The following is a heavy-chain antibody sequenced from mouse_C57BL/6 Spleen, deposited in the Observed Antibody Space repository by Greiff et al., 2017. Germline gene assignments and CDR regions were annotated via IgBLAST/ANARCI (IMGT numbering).Heavy chain of an antibody. CDR2: ISSGGSYT. Sequence: EVQRVESGGDLVKPGGSLKLSCAASGFTFSSYGMSWVRQTPDKRLEWVATISSGGSYTYYPDSVKGRFTISRDNAKNTLYLQMSSLKSEDTAMYYCADGGLWDWFAYWGQGTLVTVSA. D-gene: IGHD4-1*01. J-gene: IGHJ3*01. CDR1: GFTFSSYG. CDR3: ADGGLWDWFAY. V-gene: IGHV5-6*01.